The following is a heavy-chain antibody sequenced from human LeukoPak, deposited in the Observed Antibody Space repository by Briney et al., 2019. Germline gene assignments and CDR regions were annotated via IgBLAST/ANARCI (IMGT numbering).Heavy chain of an antibody. CDR1: GGTFSSYA. CDR3: ARVLGTYYYMDV. J-gene: IGHJ6*03. D-gene: IGHD1-1*01. V-gene: IGHV1-69*06. CDR2: IIPIFGTA. Sequence: GASVKVSCKASGGTFSSYAISWVRQAPGQGLEWMGGIIPIFGTANYAQKFQGRVTITADKSTSTAYMELSSLRSEDTAVYYCARVLGTYYYMDVWGKGTTVTISS.